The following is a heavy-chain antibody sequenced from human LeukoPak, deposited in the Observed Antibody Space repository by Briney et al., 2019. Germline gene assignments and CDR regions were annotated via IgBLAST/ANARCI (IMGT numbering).Heavy chain of an antibody. CDR2: IYSGGST. CDR1: GFTVSFNY. V-gene: IGHV3-66*04. D-gene: IGHD5-24*01. Sequence: PGGSLRLSCAASGFTVSFNYMRWVRLAPGKGLEWVSFIYSGGSTYYADSVKGRFTMSRDNSKNTLYLQMNSLRAEDTAVYYCARQMGTIHDNWGQGTLVIVSS. J-gene: IGHJ4*02. CDR3: ARQMGTIHDN.